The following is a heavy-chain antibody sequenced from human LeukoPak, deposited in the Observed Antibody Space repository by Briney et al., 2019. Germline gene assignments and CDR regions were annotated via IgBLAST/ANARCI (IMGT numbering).Heavy chain of an antibody. CDR2: IYYSGSA. V-gene: IGHV4-61*08. J-gene: IGHJ4*02. Sequence: SETLSLTCTVSGGSISSGDYYWSWIRQPPGKGLEWIGYIYYSGSANYNPSLKSRVTISVDTSKNQFSLKLSSVTAADTAVYYCARRDGYNSFDYWGQGTLVTVSS. D-gene: IGHD5-24*01. CDR3: ARRDGYNSFDY. CDR1: GGSISSGDYY.